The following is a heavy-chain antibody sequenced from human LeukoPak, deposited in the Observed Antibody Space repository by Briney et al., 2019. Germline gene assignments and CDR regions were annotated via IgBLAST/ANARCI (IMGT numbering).Heavy chain of an antibody. D-gene: IGHD6-19*01. Sequence: GGSLRLSCAGSGLTLSSASMNWVRQAPGKGVDWVGRIKSEADGGAIDYAAPVKGRFTISTDNSKNTLYLQMNSLRAEDTAVYYCARDKLRGGSGWRLYWYFVLWGRGTLVTVSS. CDR1: GLTLSSAS. CDR2: IKSEADGGAI. V-gene: IGHV3-15*07. J-gene: IGHJ2*01. CDR3: ARDKLRGGSGWRLYWYFVL.